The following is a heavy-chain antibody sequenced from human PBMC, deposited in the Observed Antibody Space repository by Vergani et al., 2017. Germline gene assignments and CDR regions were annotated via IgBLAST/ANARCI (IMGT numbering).Heavy chain of an antibody. CDR1: GFTFSSYA. J-gene: IGHJ4*02. Sequence: EVQLLESGGGLVQPGGSLRLSCAASGFTFSSYAMSWVRQAPGKGLEWVSVIYSGGSTYYADSVKGRFTISRDNSKNTLYLQMNSLRAEDTAVYYCATARERYSYGYLDYWGQGTLVTVSS. D-gene: IGHD5-18*01. V-gene: IGHV3-66*02. CDR2: IYSGGST. CDR3: ATARERYSYGYLDY.